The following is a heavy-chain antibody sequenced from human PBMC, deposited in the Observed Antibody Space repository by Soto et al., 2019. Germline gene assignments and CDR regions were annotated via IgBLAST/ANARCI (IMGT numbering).Heavy chain of an antibody. D-gene: IGHD5-12*01. V-gene: IGHV3-33*01. CDR3: ARDELKEYSGYDSGP. CDR1: GFTFSSYC. CDR2: IWYDGSNK. Sequence: PGGSLRLSCAASGFTFSSYCMHWVRQAPGKGLEWVAVIWYDGSNKYYADSVKGRFTISRDNSKNTLYLQMNSLRAEDTAVYYCARDELKEYSGYDSGPWGQGTLVTVSS. J-gene: IGHJ4*02.